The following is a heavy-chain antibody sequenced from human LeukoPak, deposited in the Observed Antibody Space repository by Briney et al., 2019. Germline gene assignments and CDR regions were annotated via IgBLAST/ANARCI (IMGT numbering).Heavy chain of an antibody. D-gene: IGHD3-3*01. J-gene: IGHJ3*02. CDR1: GYTVSSNY. Sequence: GGPLRLSCAASGYTVSSNYMSWVRQAPGKGLEWVSVLYSGGGTDYADSVKGRFTISRDNAKNSLYLQMNSLRAEDTAVYYCARGKYDFWSGPSIAFDIWGQGTMVTVSS. V-gene: IGHV3-53*01. CDR3: ARGKYDFWSGPSIAFDI. CDR2: LYSGGGT.